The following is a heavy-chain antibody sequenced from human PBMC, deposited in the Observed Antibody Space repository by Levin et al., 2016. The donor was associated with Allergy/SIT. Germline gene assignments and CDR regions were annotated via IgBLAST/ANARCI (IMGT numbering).Heavy chain of an antibody. D-gene: IGHD3-22*01. CDR3: ARDAYYYHSGGYSDYYYYMDV. CDR1: GFTFSRFG. J-gene: IGHJ6*03. V-gene: IGHV3-33*01. CDR2: IWYDGRNK. Sequence: GESLKISCAASGFTFSRFGMHWVRQAPGKGLEWVAVIWYDGRNKYYADSVKGRFTISRDNSKNTLYLQMNGLRAEDTAMYYCARDAYYYHSGGYSDYYYYMDVWGKGTTVTVSS.